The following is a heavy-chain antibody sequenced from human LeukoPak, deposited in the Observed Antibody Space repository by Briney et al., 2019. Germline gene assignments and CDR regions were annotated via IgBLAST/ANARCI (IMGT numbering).Heavy chain of an antibody. Sequence: PGGSLRLSCAASGFTFSSYGMSWVRQAPGKGLEWVSAISGSGGSTYYADSVKGRFTISRDNSKNTLYLQMNSLRAEDTAVYYCAKDVGSYRKGAFDYWGQGTLVTVSS. V-gene: IGHV3-23*01. J-gene: IGHJ4*02. CDR3: AKDVGSYRKGAFDY. CDR2: ISGSGGST. D-gene: IGHD3-16*02. CDR1: GFTFSSYG.